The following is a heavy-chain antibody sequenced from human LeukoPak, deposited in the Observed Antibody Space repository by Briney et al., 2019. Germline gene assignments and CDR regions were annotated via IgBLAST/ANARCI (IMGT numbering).Heavy chain of an antibody. CDR1: GFTFSSYW. D-gene: IGHD3-16*01. CDR2: IRSSGSST. CDR3: AKWQDSTHWGYYDY. V-gene: IGHV3-23*01. Sequence: GRSLRLSCAASGFTFSSYWMHWVRQAPGKGQEWVSGIRSSGSSTNYADSVKGRFTISRDNSKNTLYLQMNRLRAEDTAVYYCAKWQDSTHWGYYDYWGQGTLVTVSS. J-gene: IGHJ4*02.